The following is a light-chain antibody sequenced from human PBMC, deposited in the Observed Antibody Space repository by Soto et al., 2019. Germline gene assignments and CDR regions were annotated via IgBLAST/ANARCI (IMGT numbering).Light chain of an antibody. V-gene: IGKV1-9*01. J-gene: IGKJ1*01. CDR3: QQYHSYWT. CDR2: GAP. CDR1: QGISTY. Sequence: IELTQSPSFLSSSVGDRVTITWRASQGISTYLVWYQQKPGKAPKILIYGAPTLQSGVPSRLTGSGSGTEFTLTISSMQTDDFSTYYCQQYHSYWTFGQGTKVDIK.